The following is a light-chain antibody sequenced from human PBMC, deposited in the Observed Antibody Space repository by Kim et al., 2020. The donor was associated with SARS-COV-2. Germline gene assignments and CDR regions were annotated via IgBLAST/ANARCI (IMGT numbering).Light chain of an antibody. CDR1: SGSIASNY. J-gene: IGLJ2*01. CDR2: EDN. V-gene: IGLV6-57*03. Sequence: NFMLTQPHSVSESPGKTVTISCTRSSGSIASNYVQWYQQRPGSAPTTVIYEDNQSPSGVPDRFSDSIDSSSNSASLTISGLKTEDEADYYCQSYDSSNVVFGGGTQMTVL. CDR3: QSYDSSNVV.